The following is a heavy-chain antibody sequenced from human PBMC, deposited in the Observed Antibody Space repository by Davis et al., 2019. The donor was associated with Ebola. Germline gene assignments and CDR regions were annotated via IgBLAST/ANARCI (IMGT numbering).Heavy chain of an antibody. V-gene: IGHV3-30*03. CDR3: ARDTNYYGPYAMDV. CDR2: ISHDGTIK. CDR1: GFTFNTNA. J-gene: IGHJ6*02. Sequence: PGGSLRLSCSASGFTFNTNAMSWVRQAPGKGLEWGAVISHDGTIKSYAGAVRGRFTISRDNSNNTLYLQMHSLRAEDTAVYYCARDTNYYGPYAMDVWGQGTTVTVSS. D-gene: IGHD3-10*01.